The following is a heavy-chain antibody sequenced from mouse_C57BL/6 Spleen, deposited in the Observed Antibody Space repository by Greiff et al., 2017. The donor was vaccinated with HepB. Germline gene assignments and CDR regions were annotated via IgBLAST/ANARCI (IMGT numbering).Heavy chain of an antibody. V-gene: IGHV1-82*01. CDR1: GYAFSSSW. Sequence: VQLQQSGPELVKPGASVKISCKASGYAFSSSWMNWVKQRPGKGLEWIGRIYPGDGDTNYNGKFKGKATLTADKSSSTAYMQRSSLTSEDSAVYFCARVVDWGRGDYWGQGTTLTVSS. J-gene: IGHJ2*01. D-gene: IGHD4-1*01. CDR2: IYPGDGDT. CDR3: ARVVDWGRGDY.